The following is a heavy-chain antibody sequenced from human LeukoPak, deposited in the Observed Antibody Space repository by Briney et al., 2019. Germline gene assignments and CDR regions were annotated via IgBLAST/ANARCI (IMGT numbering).Heavy chain of an antibody. CDR1: GFMFHDYA. CDR3: ARESESSGWYDY. CDR2: ISGDGGST. J-gene: IGHJ4*02. D-gene: IGHD6-19*01. Sequence: GGSLRLSCAAPGFMFHDYAIHWVRQAPGKGLEWVSLISGDGGSTFYADSVKGRFTISRDNSKNSLYLQMNSLRSDDTALYYCARESESSGWYDYWGQGTLVTASS. V-gene: IGHV3-43*02.